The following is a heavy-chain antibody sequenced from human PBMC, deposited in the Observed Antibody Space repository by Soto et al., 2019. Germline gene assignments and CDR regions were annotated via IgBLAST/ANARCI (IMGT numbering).Heavy chain of an antibody. D-gene: IGHD6-19*01. V-gene: IGHV3-30*18. CDR1: GFTFSTYG. CDR3: AKDGFGSGWTFDY. CDR2: ISYDGSNK. Sequence: QVQLVESGGGVVQPGRSLRLSCAASGFTFSTYGMHWVRQAPGKGLEWLSVISYDGSNKYYADSVKGRFTISRDTSKNTLYLQMNSLRAEDTAVYYCAKDGFGSGWTFDYWGQGTLVTVSS. J-gene: IGHJ4*02.